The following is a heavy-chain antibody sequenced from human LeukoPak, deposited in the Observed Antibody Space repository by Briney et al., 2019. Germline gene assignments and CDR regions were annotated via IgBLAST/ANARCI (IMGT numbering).Heavy chain of an antibody. CDR3: ASPERYYYDSSGYYVY. Sequence: ASVKVSCKASGYTFTSYDVNWVRQATGQGLEWMGWMSPNSGNTGYAQKFQGRVTMTRNTSISTAYMELSSLRSEDTAVYYCASPERYYYDSSGYYVYWGQGTLVTVSS. D-gene: IGHD3-22*01. J-gene: IGHJ4*02. CDR1: GYTFTSYD. CDR2: MSPNSGNT. V-gene: IGHV1-8*01.